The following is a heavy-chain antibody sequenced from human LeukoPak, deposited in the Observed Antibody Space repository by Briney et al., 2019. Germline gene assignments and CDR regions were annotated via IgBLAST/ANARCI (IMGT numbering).Heavy chain of an antibody. J-gene: IGHJ6*02. D-gene: IGHD6-19*01. CDR1: GFTFSSYA. CDR3: AKEVRSGWYYYYYGMDV. CDR2: ISYDGSNK. Sequence: GGSLRLSCAASGFTFSSYAMHWVRQAPGKGLEWVAVISYDGSNKYYADSVKGRFTISRDNSKNTLYLQMNSLRAEDTAVYYCAKEVRSGWYYYYYGMDVWGQGTTVTVSS. V-gene: IGHV3-30-3*01.